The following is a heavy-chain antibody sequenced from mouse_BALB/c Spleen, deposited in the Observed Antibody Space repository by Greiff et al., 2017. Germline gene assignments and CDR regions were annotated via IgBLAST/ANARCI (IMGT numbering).Heavy chain of an antibody. CDR1: GYTFTSYW. CDR3: ARGDYYSSSGGAMDY. Sequence: QVQLQQPGAELVKPGASVKLSCKASGYTFTSYWMHWVKQRPGQGLEWIGEINPSNGRTNYTEKFKSKATLTVDKSSSTAYMQLSSLTSEDSAVYSCARGDYYSSSGGAMDYWGQGTSVTVSS. V-gene: IGHV1S81*02. CDR2: INPSNGRT. D-gene: IGHD1-1*01. J-gene: IGHJ4*01.